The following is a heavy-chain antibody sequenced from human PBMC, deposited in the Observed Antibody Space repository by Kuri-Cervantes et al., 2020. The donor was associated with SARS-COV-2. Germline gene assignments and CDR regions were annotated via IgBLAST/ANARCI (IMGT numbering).Heavy chain of an antibody. D-gene: IGHD7-27*01. Sequence: GRSLRPSFAASGFIFSDYYMTWIRQAPGKGLEWVSNIGPSGTTKYYADSVMGRFTISRDNAKNSLYLQMSSLRAEDTAVYYCARDLRLGKSLDYWGQGTLVTVSS. J-gene: IGHJ4*02. CDR3: ARDLRLGKSLDY. CDR2: IGPSGTTK. CDR1: GFIFSDYY. V-gene: IGHV3-11*04.